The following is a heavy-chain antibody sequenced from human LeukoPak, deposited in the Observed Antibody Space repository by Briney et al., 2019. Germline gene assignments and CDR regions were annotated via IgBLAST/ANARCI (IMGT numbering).Heavy chain of an antibody. CDR1: GFSFSSYW. V-gene: IGHV3-7*01. Sequence: GGSLRLSCAASGFSFSSYWMSWVRQAPGKGLEWVANIKEDGSDKNYADTVKGRFTISRDNAKNSLYLQMNSLRAEDTAVYYCARDDGGALDYWGQGTLVTVSS. D-gene: IGHD1-26*01. J-gene: IGHJ4*02. CDR2: IKEDGSDK. CDR3: ARDDGGALDY.